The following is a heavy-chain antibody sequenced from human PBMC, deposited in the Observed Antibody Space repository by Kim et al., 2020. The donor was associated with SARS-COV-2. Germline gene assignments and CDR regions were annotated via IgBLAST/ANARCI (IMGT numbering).Heavy chain of an antibody. Sequence: ASVKVSCKASGYTFTGYYMHWVRQAPGQGLEWMGRINPNSGGTNYAQKFQGRVTMTRDTSISTAYMELSRPRSDDTAVYYCASSVGGSYYGYYFDYWGQGTLVTVSS. J-gene: IGHJ4*02. V-gene: IGHV1-2*06. CDR2: INPNSGGT. CDR3: ASSVGGSYYGYYFDY. CDR1: GYTFTGYY. D-gene: IGHD1-26*01.